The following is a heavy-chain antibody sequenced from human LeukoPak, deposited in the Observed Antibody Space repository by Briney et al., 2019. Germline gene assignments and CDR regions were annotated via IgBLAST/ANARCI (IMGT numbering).Heavy chain of an antibody. Sequence: ASVKVSCKASGYTFTDYYMHWVRQAPGQGLEWMGWINPSSGGTNYAQKFQGRVTMTRDTSISTAYMELSRLRSDDTAVYYCARVVVGDYEGYYFDYWGQGTLVTVSS. J-gene: IGHJ4*02. CDR3: ARVVVGDYEGYYFDY. V-gene: IGHV1-2*02. D-gene: IGHD4-17*01. CDR1: GYTFTDYY. CDR2: INPSSGGT.